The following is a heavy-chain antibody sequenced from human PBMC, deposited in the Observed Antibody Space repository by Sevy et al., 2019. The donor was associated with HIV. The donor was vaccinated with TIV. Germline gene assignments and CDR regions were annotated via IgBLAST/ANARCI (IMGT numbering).Heavy chain of an antibody. CDR1: GLTFTDAW. CDR2: IRSKTDGGTT. CDR3: TTDREYGGYKGGFDS. J-gene: IGHJ4*02. D-gene: IGHD5-12*01. V-gene: IGHV3-15*06. Sequence: GGSLRLSCVATGLTFTDAWMGWVHQAPGKGLEWVGRIRSKTDGGTTSYAAPLTGRFTISRDDSKNTLFLQMNIVKSADTAVYYCTTDREYGGYKGGFDSWGQGTLVTVSS.